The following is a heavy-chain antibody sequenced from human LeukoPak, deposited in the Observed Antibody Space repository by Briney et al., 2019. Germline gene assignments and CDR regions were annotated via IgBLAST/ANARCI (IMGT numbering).Heavy chain of an antibody. J-gene: IGHJ4*02. CDR3: AKDDARGTYWGNFDY. CDR1: GFTFSSYS. D-gene: IGHD1-26*01. V-gene: IGHV3-21*04. Sequence: GGSLRLSCAASGFTFSSYSMNWVRQAPGKGLEWVSSISSSSSYIYYADSVKGRFTVSRDNSKNTLYLQLRSLRAEDTAVYYCAKDDARGTYWGNFDYWGQGTLVTVSS. CDR2: ISSSSSYI.